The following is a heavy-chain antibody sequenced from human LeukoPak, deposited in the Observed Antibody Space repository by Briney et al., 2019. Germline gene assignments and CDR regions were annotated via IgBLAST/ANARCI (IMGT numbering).Heavy chain of an antibody. V-gene: IGHV4-61*05. CDR1: GGSISSSSYY. CDR3: ASASGYSSSWSGGFDY. CDR2: IYYSGST. Sequence: SETLSFTCTVSGGSISSSSYYWGWIRQSPGKGLEWIGYIYYSGSTNYNPSLKSRVTISVDTSKNQFSLKLSSVTAADTAVYYCASASGYSSSWSGGFDYWGQGTLVTVSS. D-gene: IGHD6-13*01. J-gene: IGHJ4*02.